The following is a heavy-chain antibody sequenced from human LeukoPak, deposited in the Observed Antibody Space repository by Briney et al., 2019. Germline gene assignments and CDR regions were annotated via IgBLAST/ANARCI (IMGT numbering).Heavy chain of an antibody. CDR2: VYPGDSDT. V-gene: IGHV5-51*01. D-gene: IGHD6-19*01. Sequence: GESLKISCKGFGYSFTSYWIGWVRQMPGKGLEWMGIVYPGDSDTRYSPSFQGQVTISADKSISTAYLQWSSLKASDTAMYYCARRSSGWYLGSYFDYWGQGTLVTVSS. CDR3: ARRSSGWYLGSYFDY. J-gene: IGHJ4*02. CDR1: GYSFTSYW.